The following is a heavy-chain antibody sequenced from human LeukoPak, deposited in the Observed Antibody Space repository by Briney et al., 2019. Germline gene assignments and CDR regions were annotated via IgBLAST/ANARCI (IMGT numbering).Heavy chain of an antibody. Sequence: SETLSLTCTVSGDSIDSYYWSWIRQPPGKGLEWIGYIYYRGTTSYNPFLKSRVTISGDTSKNQFSLKLNSVTAADTAVYYCARLPRYGGYDHFDYWGQGILVIVSS. J-gene: IGHJ4*02. CDR1: GDSIDSYY. D-gene: IGHD5-12*01. CDR2: IYYRGTT. CDR3: ARLPRYGGYDHFDY. V-gene: IGHV4-59*12.